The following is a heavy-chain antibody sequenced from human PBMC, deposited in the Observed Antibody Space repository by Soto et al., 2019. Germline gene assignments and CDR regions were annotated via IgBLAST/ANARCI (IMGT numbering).Heavy chain of an antibody. Sequence: SDTLSLTCAVYRGALSGYSWNWIRQPPGKGLEWIGEINYSEDTNPTYNPSLKSRVTISADRTNNQLFLRLTSVTAADTAIYYCARDHDDVGGSHRNWLGLWGQGTPVTVSS. V-gene: IGHV4-34*01. D-gene: IGHD3-16*01. J-gene: IGHJ5*02. CDR3: ARDHDDVGGSHRNWLGL. CDR1: RGALSGYS. CDR2: INYSEDT.